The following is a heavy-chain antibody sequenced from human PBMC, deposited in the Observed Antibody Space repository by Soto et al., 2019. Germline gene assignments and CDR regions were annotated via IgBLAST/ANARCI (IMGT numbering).Heavy chain of an antibody. V-gene: IGHV5-51*01. CDR3: AASIFYYGMDV. CDR1: GYTFTNYW. J-gene: IGHJ6*02. CDR2: IYPGDSDT. Sequence: LKISCKGSGYTFTNYWIGLVRQMPGKGLEWMGIIYPGDSDTKYNPSFQGQVTISADKSITTTYLRWTSLKASDTAIYYCAASIFYYGMDVWGQGTTVTVSS.